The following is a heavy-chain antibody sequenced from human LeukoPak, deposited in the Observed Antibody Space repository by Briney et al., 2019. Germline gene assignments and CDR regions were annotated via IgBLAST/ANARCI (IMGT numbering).Heavy chain of an antibody. CDR2: IIPIFGTA. CDR1: GGTFSSYA. D-gene: IGHD3-10*01. CDR3: ARVAQHGTAGVRGAMPYDY. J-gene: IGHJ4*02. V-gene: IGHV1-69*06. Sequence: ASVKVSCKASGGTFSSYAISWVRQAPGQGLEWMGRIIPIFGTANYAQKFQGRVTITADKSTSTAYMELSSLRSEDTAVYYCARVAQHGTAGVRGAMPYDYWGQGTLVTVSS.